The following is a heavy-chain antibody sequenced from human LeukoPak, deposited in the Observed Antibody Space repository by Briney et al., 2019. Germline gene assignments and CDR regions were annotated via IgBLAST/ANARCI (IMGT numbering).Heavy chain of an antibody. V-gene: IGHV1-8*01. D-gene: IGHD5-18*01. CDR2: MSPNSGNT. Sequence: ASVTVSCKASGYTFISYDINWVRQATGQGLEWMGWMSPNSGNTGYAQKFQGRVTMTRNTSISTAYMELSSLRSEDTAVYYCARDRGEYSYAYGYWGQGTLVTVSS. J-gene: IGHJ4*02. CDR1: GYTFISYD. CDR3: ARDRGEYSYAYGY.